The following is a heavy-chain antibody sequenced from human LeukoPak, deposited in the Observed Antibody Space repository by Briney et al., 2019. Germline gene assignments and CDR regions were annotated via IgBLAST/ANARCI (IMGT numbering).Heavy chain of an antibody. CDR1: GYTFTGYY. V-gene: IGHV1-2*02. J-gene: IGHJ4*02. Sequence: ASVEVSCKASGYTFTGYYMHWVRQAPGQGLEWMGWINPNSGGTNYAQKFQGRVTMTRDTSISTAYMELSRLRSDDTAVYYCARGAPRWELLSAPIDYWGQGTLVTVSS. CDR3: ARGAPRWELLSAPIDY. D-gene: IGHD1-26*01. CDR2: INPNSGGT.